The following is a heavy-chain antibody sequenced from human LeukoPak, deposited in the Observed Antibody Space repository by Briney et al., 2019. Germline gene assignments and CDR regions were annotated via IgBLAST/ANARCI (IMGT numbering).Heavy chain of an antibody. CDR1: GGSFSGYY. CDR2: INHSGST. J-gene: IGHJ4*02. CDR3: AREGDSGHNDY. Sequence: PSETLSLTCAVYGGSFSGYYWSWIRQPPGEGLEWIGEINHSGSTNYNPSLKSRVTISVDTSKNQFSLKLSSVTAADTAVYYCAREGDSGHNDYWGQGTLVTVSS. D-gene: IGHD6-13*01. V-gene: IGHV4-34*01.